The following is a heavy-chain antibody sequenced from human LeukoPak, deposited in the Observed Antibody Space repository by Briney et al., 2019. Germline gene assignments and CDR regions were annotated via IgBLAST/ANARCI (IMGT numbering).Heavy chain of an antibody. CDR1: GGSISSYY. J-gene: IGHJ4*02. V-gene: IGHV4-59*01. D-gene: IGHD3-10*01. Sequence: SETLSLTCTVSGGSISSYYWSWIRQPPGKGLEWIGYIYYSGSTNYNPSLKSRVTISVDTSKNQFSLKLSSVTAADTAVYYCATPRSGSSGFDYWGQGTQVTVSS. CDR3: ATPRSGSSGFDY. CDR2: IYYSGST.